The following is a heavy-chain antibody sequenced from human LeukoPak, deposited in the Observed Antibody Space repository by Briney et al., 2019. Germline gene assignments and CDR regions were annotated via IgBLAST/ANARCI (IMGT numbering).Heavy chain of an antibody. CDR1: GGSISNYY. Sequence: PSETLSLTCPVSGGSISNYYYWTWIRQPPGKRLEWIGYIYYSGSTNYNPSLKSRVTMSLDTSKNQFSLKLSSVTAADTAVYYCTRTSASTAIDYWGQGTLVTVSS. D-gene: IGHD4-17*01. CDR2: IYYSGST. CDR3: TRTSASTAIDY. J-gene: IGHJ4*02. V-gene: IGHV4-59*01.